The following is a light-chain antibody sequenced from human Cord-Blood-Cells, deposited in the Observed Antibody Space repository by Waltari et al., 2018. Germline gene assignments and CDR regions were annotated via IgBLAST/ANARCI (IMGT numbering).Light chain of an antibody. V-gene: IGKV1-39*01. CDR1: QNMSSY. CDR3: QQSYSTPWT. Sequence: DIQMTQSPSSMSAPVGDRVTITCPASQNMSSYLNWYQQKPGKAPKLLIYAASSLESGGPSRFSGSGSGTDFSLTISRLQPEEFATYYCQQSYSTPWTFDQGTKVES. CDR2: AAS. J-gene: IGKJ1*01.